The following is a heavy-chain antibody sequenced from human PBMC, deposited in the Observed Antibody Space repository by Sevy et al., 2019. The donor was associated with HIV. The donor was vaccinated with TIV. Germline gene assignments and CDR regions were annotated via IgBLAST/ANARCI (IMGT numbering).Heavy chain of an antibody. CDR3: ARRRLVDLDAFDI. CDR1: GGTFSSYA. D-gene: IGHD1-26*01. J-gene: IGHJ3*02. V-gene: IGHV1-69*13. CDR2: IIPIFGTA. Sequence: ASVKVSCKASGGTFSSYAISWVRQAPGQGLEWMGGIIPIFGTANYARKFQGRVTITADESTSTAYMELSSLRSGDTAVYYCARRRLVDLDAFDIWGQATMVTVSS.